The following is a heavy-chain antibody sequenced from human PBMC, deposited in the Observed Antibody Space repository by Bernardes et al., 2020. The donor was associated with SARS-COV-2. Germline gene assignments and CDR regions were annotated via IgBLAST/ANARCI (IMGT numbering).Heavy chain of an antibody. CDR1: GDSVSSGSHS. D-gene: IGHD6-13*01. J-gene: IGHJ6*02. CDR2: IYYSGST. Sequence: SETLSLTCTVSGDSVSSGSHSWNWIRQPPGKGLEWIGYIYYSGSTNYNPSLKSRVTISVDTSKNQFSLKLNSVTAADTAVYYCARAGSSSRGYYYYGMDVWGQGTTVTVSS. CDR3: ARAGSSSRGYYYYGMDV. V-gene: IGHV4-61*01.